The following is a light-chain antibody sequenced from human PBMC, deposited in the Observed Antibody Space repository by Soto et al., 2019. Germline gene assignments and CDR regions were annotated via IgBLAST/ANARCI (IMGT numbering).Light chain of an antibody. CDR1: QYIHNY. CDR2: EAA. J-gene: IGKJ1*01. Sequence: DIQMTQSPSTLSASVGDRVTITCRASQYIHNYLAWYQQKPGEAPKLLIYEAANLESGVPSRFSGSGTGTEFTLTISSLQPDDFDTYYCQQSNNYPWTFGQGTRVEI. CDR3: QQSNNYPWT. V-gene: IGKV1-5*03.